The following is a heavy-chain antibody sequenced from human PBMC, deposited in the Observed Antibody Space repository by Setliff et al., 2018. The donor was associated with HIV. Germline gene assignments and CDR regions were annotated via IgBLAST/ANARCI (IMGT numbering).Heavy chain of an antibody. V-gene: IGHV4-39*07. CDR1: GGSSIAHTFA. Sequence: TSETLSLTCSVSGGSSIAHTFASTWIRQSPGKGLEYIGDVSYSGATMYTNYNPSLESRVTVSEDTSRHQFSLKLTSVTADDTGIYYCARGPPFAYWGQGLRVTVSS. CDR2: VSYSGAT. CDR3: ARGPPFAY. J-gene: IGHJ4*02.